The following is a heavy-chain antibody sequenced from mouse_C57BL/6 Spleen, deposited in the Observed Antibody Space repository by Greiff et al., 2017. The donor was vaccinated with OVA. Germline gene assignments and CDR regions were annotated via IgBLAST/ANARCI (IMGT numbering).Heavy chain of an antibody. Sequence: VQLQQPGAELVKPGASVKMSCKASGYTFTSYWITWVKQRPGQGLEWIGDIYPGSGSTNYNEKFKSKATLTVDTSSSTAYMQLSSLTSEDSAVYYCARGKPISIYDGYYVDYWGQGTTLTVSS. CDR2: IYPGSGST. CDR1: GYTFTSYW. J-gene: IGHJ2*01. D-gene: IGHD2-3*01. CDR3: ARGKPISIYDGYYVDY. V-gene: IGHV1-55*01.